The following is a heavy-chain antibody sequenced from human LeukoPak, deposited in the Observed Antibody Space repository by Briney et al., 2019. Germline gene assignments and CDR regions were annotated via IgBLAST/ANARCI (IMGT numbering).Heavy chain of an antibody. CDR3: AKDRVVVVITTCMDV. D-gene: IGHD3-22*01. CDR2: ISGSGGST. Sequence: GGSLRLSCAASGFTFSSYAMSWVRQAPGNGLEWVSAISGSGGSTYYADSVKGQFTISRDNSKNTLYLQMNSLRAEDTAVYYCAKDRVVVVITTCMDVWGQGTTVTVSS. CDR1: GFTFSSYA. J-gene: IGHJ6*02. V-gene: IGHV3-23*01.